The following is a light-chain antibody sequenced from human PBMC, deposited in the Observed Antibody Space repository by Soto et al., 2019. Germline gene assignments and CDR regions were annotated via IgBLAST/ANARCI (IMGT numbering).Light chain of an antibody. J-gene: IGKJ5*01. Sequence: VLTQCPATLSLSPEERATLSCRASENVRTFVDWYQQKPGQAPRLLIYGASNRATGIPDRFSGSGSGTDFTLTISGLEPEDFAVYYCQQRTSRPPSTIGQGTRLEIK. CDR1: ENVRTF. CDR3: QQRTSRPPST. CDR2: GAS. V-gene: IGKV3-11*01.